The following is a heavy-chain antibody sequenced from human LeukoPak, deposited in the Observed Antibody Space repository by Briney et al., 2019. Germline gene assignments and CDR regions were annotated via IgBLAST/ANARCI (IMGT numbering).Heavy chain of an antibody. J-gene: IGHJ5*02. CDR2: IYHSGST. D-gene: IGHD3-10*01. CDR1: GYSISSGYY. CDR3: ARALMVRGVHLRGFDP. V-gene: IGHV4-38-2*02. Sequence: SETLSLTCTVSGYSISSGYYWGWIRQPPGKGLEWIGSIYHSGSTYYNPSLKSRVTISVDTSKNQFSLKLSSVTAADTAVYYCARALMVRGVHLRGFDPWGQGTLVTVSS.